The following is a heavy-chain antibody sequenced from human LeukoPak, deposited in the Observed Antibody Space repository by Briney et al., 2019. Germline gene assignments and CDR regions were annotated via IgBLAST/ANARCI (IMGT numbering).Heavy chain of an antibody. Sequence: GESLKISCNSSGYIYTSYWIGWVRQMPGKGLEWMGIIYPGDSDTRYSPSFQGQVTISSDKSISTAYLQWSSLKASDTAMYYCARLLDQTSSWTFGYWGQGTLVTVSS. D-gene: IGHD2-2*01. V-gene: IGHV5-51*01. J-gene: IGHJ4*02. CDR2: IYPGDSDT. CDR3: ARLLDQTSSWTFGY. CDR1: GYIYTSYW.